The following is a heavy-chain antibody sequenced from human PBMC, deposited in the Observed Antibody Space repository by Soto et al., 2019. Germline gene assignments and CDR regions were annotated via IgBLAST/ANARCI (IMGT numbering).Heavy chain of an antibody. D-gene: IGHD1-26*01. CDR1: GGSISGSNYY. CDR2: IYYSGRT. J-gene: IGHJ4*02. CDR3: ARLSTDMALLPAIDY. Sequence: SETLSLTCTVSGGSISGSNYYWGWIRQPPGKGLEWIGSIYYSGRTYYNASLKSRVTISVDTSKNQFSLKLSSVTAADTAVYYCARLSTDMALLPAIDYWGQGTLVTVSS. V-gene: IGHV4-39*01.